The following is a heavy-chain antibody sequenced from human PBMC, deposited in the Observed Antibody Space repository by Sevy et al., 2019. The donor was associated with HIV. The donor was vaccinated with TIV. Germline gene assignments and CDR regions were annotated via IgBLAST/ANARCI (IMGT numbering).Heavy chain of an antibody. CDR2: ISAFNGDT. CDR3: ARAYCSGGRCYSLAY. CDR1: SYTFSSYV. Sequence: ASVKVSCKASSYTFSSYVITWVRQAPGQGLEWMGWISAFNGDTNYAQKLQGRVTMTTDTSTSTAYMELRSLRSDDTAVYYCARAYCSGGRCYSLAYWGQGTLVTVSS. D-gene: IGHD2-15*01. J-gene: IGHJ4*02. V-gene: IGHV1-18*01.